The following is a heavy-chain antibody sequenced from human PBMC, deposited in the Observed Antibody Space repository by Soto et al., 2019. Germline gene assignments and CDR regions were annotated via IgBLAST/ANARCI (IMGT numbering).Heavy chain of an antibody. V-gene: IGHV3-74*01. Sequence: PGGSLRLSCAASGFTFSRYWMHWVRQTPGKGLVWVSRTNEDVSITNYADSVKGRFTISRDNAKNTLYLQMDSLRAEDTAGYYCARDVGGSGSYWGQGTLVTVSS. CDR2: TNEDVSIT. CDR1: GFTFSRYW. D-gene: IGHD3-10*01. CDR3: ARDVGGSGSY. J-gene: IGHJ4*02.